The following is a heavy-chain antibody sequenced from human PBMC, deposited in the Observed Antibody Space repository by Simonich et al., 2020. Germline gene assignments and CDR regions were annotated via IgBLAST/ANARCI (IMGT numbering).Heavy chain of an antibody. CDR2: ISYDGINK. J-gene: IGHJ4*02. CDR3: ARDLGSSYYFDY. D-gene: IGHD6-6*01. Sequence: GGGVFQPGRSLRLSCAASGFTFSSYARPWFRQAPGKGLEWVAVISYDGINKYYADSVKGRFTISRDNSKNTLYLQMNSLRAEDTAVYYCARDLGSSYYFDYWGQGTLVTVSS. CDR1: GFTFSSYA. V-gene: IGHV3-30*07.